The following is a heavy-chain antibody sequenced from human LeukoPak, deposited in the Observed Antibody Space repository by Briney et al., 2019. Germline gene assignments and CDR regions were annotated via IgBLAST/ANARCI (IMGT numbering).Heavy chain of an antibody. V-gene: IGHV3-30*02. J-gene: IGHJ6*03. CDR3: AKAPLGSCTGARCYSLDA. CDR1: GFTFSSYG. Sequence: GGSLRLSCAASGFTFSSYGMHWVRQAPGKGLEWVAFIRYEGSNKYYADSVKGRFTISRDNSKNTLYLQMNNLRAENTAIYFCAKAPLGSCTGARCYSLDAWGKGTTVSVSS. D-gene: IGHD2-8*02. CDR2: IRYEGSNK.